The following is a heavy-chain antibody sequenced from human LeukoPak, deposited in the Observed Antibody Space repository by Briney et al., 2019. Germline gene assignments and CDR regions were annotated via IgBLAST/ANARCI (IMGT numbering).Heavy chain of an antibody. D-gene: IGHD6-19*01. CDR3: AKDSVAGRSNWFDP. CDR1: GFTFITSG. V-gene: IGHV3-23*01. Sequence: GGTLRLSCAASGFTFITSGMSWVRQAPGKGLEWVSAISGSGGSKYYADSVKGRFTISRDNSKNTLYLQMNSLRAEDTAVYYCAKDSVAGRSNWFDPWGQGTLVIVSS. J-gene: IGHJ5*02. CDR2: ISGSGGSK.